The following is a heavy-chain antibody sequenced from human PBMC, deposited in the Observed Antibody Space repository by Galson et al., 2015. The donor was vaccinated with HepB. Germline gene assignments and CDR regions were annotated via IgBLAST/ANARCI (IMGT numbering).Heavy chain of an antibody. J-gene: IGHJ5*02. CDR2: IYSGGST. CDR1: GFTVSSNY. CDR3: ARTAGGPTRGPPPFFDP. D-gene: IGHD1-26*01. Sequence: SLRLSCAASGFTVSSNYMSWVRQAPGKGLEWVSVIYSGGSTYYADSVKGRFTISRDNSKNTLYLQMNSLRAEDTAVYYCARTAGGPTRGPPPFFDPWGQGTLVTVSS. V-gene: IGHV3-66*01.